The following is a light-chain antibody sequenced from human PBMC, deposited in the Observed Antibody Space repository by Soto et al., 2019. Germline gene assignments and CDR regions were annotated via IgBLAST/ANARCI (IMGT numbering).Light chain of an antibody. V-gene: IGKV1-12*01. J-gene: IGKJ1*01. Sequence: DIQMTQSPSSLSAVVGDRVTITFRASRGIGDRLAWFQHKPGKAPQFLIQTASNLQSGVPSRFSGSGSGTEFILRISSLQPEDIATYYCLQVISFPITFGKGSKVDI. CDR1: RGIGDR. CDR3: LQVISFPIT. CDR2: TAS.